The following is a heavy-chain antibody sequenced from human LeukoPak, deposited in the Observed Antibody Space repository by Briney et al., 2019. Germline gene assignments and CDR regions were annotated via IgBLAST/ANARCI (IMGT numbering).Heavy chain of an antibody. D-gene: IGHD2-2*01. J-gene: IGHJ5*02. Sequence: PSETLSLTCAVYGGSFSGYYWSWIRQPPGKGLVWIGEINHSGSTNYNPSLKSRVTISVDTSKNQFSLKLSSVTAADTAVYYCARGVRQLLNNWFDPWGQGTLVTVSS. CDR1: GGSFSGYY. CDR3: ARGVRQLLNNWFDP. CDR2: INHSGST. V-gene: IGHV4-34*01.